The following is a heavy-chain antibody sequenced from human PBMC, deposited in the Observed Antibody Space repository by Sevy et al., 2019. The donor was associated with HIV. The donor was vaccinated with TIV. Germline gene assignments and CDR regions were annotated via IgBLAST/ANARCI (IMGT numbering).Heavy chain of an antibody. V-gene: IGHV4-59*08. D-gene: IGHD1-26*01. CDR1: GGSITSLY. CDR3: AGENAWGRGYS. J-gene: IGHJ4*02. CDR2: IYYNGHI. Sequence: SETLSLTCTVSGGSITSLYWNWIRQPPGKGLEWIANIYYNGHINYNPSRMSRVTLSLVTSKNQFSLRLSSVTAADTAMYYCAGENAWGRGYSWGQGTLVTVSS.